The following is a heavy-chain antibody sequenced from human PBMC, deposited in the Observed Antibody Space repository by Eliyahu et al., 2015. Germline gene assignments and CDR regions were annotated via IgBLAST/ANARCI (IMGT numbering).Heavy chain of an antibody. J-gene: IGHJ4*02. V-gene: IGHV1-69*01. Sequence: QVQLVQSGAEVKKPGSSVKVSCKAXGGXFSSXXXRGVRQAPGQGLEWXGGIIPIXGTANYAQKFQGRVMITADESTSTAYMELSSLRSEDTAVYYCARGIPGGTMVQGVIITSLDYWGQGTLVTVSS. D-gene: IGHD3-10*01. CDR1: GGXFSSXX. CDR3: ARGIPGGTMVQGVIITSLDY. CDR2: IIPIXGTA.